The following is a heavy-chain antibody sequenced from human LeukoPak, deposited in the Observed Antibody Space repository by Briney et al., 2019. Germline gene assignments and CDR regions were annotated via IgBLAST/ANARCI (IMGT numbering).Heavy chain of an antibody. J-gene: IGHJ4*02. V-gene: IGHV3-23*01. CDR1: GLRFSDYY. CDR3: ARDRFFYSSGWIFDY. D-gene: IGHD6-19*01. CDR2: ISGSGGST. Sequence: SGGSLRLSCAASGLRFSDYYVSWIRQAPGKGLEWVSAISGSGGSTYYADSVKGRFTISRDNSKNTLYLQMNSLRAEDTAVYYCARDRFFYSSGWIFDYWGQGTLVTVSS.